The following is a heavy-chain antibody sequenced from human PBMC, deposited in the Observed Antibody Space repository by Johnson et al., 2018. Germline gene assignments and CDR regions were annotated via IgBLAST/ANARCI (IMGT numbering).Heavy chain of an antibody. CDR2: LYYNGKRS. CDR1: GGSITNYY. V-gene: IGHV4-59*01. D-gene: IGHD1-26*01. Sequence: QVQLQEAGPGLVKHSETLSLTCTVSGGSITNYYWNWIRQSPGKGLEWIGLLYYNGKRSDANPSPKGRVTLSVDTSRHLFSLNLSSVTAADTAVYYCALESYSREFFYYLDGWGYGTTFTVAS. J-gene: IGHJ6*03. CDR3: ALESYSREFFYYLDG.